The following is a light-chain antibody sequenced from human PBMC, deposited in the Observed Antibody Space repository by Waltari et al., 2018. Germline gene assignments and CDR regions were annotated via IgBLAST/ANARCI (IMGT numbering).Light chain of an antibody. V-gene: IGKV3-20*01. Sequence: DIVLTPSPGPLSLSPGERATLSCRASQSVSRTLAWYQQKPGQAPRLLIYDASSRATGIPDRFSGSGSGTDFSLTITRLEPEDFAVYYCQHYVSLPVTFGQGTKVEIK. CDR1: QSVSRT. CDR2: DAS. CDR3: QHYVSLPVT. J-gene: IGKJ1*01.